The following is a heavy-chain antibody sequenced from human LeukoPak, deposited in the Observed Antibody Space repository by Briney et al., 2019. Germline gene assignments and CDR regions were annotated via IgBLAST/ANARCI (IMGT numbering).Heavy chain of an antibody. Sequence: PGGSLRLSCAASGFPFSSHAMSWVRQPPGKGLEWVAAISNGKTYYADSVRGPFAISRDDSTNTVYLHMNSLRDEDTALYHCVREAGYCAPVCVKTNWFDPWGQGTLVTVSS. CDR1: GFPFSSHA. CDR2: ISNGKT. CDR3: VREAGYCAPVCVKTNWFDP. V-gene: IGHV3-23*01. D-gene: IGHD2-15*01. J-gene: IGHJ5*02.